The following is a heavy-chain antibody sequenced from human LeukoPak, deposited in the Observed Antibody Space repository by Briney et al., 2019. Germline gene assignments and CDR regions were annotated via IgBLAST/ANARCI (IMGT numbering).Heavy chain of an antibody. D-gene: IGHD4-23*01. CDR1: GFTFSSYA. CDR3: AGDRHYGGNSGPYYYYGMDV. CDR2: ISSSSSYI. J-gene: IGHJ6*02. V-gene: IGHV3-21*01. Sequence: GASLRLSCAASGFTFSSYAMSWVRQAPGKGLEWVSSISSSSSYIYYADSVKGRFTISRDNAKNSLYLQMNSLRAEDTAVYYCAGDRHYGGNSGPYYYYGMDVWGQGTTVTVSS.